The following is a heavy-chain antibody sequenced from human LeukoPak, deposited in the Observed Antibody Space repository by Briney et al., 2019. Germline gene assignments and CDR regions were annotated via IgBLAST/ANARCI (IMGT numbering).Heavy chain of an antibody. Sequence: PGGSLRLSCATSGLTLSYSSMNWVRQAPGKGLEWVSSISGSSNYIFYGDSVKGRFTISRDSAKNALYLQMNSLRAEDTAIYYSARAVLTSVIGFDSWGQGTLVTVSS. CDR1: GLTLSYSS. D-gene: IGHD5/OR15-5a*01. J-gene: IGHJ5*01. CDR3: ARAVLTSVIGFDS. V-gene: IGHV3-21*01. CDR2: ISGSSNYI.